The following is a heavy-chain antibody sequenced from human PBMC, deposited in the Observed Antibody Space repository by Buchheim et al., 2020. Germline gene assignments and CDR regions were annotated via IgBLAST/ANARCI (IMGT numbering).Heavy chain of an antibody. CDR3: ARHGSRSTTSYPNWFDP. Sequence: EVQLVQSGAEVKKLGESLKISCKGSGYSFTNHWIGWVRQMPGKGLEWMGIIYPGDSDTRYSPSFRGQVIISADKSISTAYLQWSSLKASDSAMYYCARHGSRSTTSYPNWFDPWGQGTL. D-gene: IGHD2-2*01. J-gene: IGHJ5*02. V-gene: IGHV5-51*01. CDR2: IYPGDSDT. CDR1: GYSFTNHW.